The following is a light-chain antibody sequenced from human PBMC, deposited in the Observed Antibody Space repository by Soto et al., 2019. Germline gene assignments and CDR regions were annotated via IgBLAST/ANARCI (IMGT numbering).Light chain of an antibody. Sequence: EIVMTQSPVTLSVSPGERATLSCRASQTVTTDLAWYQQKPGQAPRLVIHGASTRATDFPARFSGSGSGTDFTLTISRLEPEDFAVYYCQQYGSSPPLTFGGGTKVDIK. V-gene: IGKV3-20*01. CDR1: QTVTTD. CDR2: GAS. CDR3: QQYGSSPPLT. J-gene: IGKJ4*01.